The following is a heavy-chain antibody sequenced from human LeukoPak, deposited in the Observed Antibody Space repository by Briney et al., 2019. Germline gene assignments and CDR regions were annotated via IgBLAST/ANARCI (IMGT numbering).Heavy chain of an antibody. CDR1: GGTFSSYA. J-gene: IGHJ4*02. CDR3: ARDLSGVALGY. CDR2: IIPIFGTA. D-gene: IGHD3-10*01. Sequence: SVTVSCKASGGTFSSYAISWVRLAPGQGLEWMGGIIPIFGTANYAQKFQGRVTITADKSTSTAYMELSSLRSEDTAVYYCARDLSGVALGYWGQGTLVTVSS. V-gene: IGHV1-69*06.